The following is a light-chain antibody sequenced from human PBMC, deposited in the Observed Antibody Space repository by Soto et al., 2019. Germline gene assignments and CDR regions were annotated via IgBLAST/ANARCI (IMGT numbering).Light chain of an antibody. J-gene: IGLJ2*01. CDR2: DVS. CDR3: SSFTSTGKEI. Sequence: QSALTQPASVSGSPGQSITISCIGSSSDVGGENYVSWYQQQPGKAPKLMIYDVSHRPFGVSDRFSGSKSGNTASLTISGLQAEDEADYYCSSFTSTGKEIFGGGTKLTVL. CDR1: SSDVGGENY. V-gene: IGLV2-14*03.